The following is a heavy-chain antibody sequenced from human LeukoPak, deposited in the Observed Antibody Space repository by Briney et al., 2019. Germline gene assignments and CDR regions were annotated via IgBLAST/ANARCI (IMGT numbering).Heavy chain of an antibody. J-gene: IGHJ4*02. CDR3: ARIYCSSTSCYTVRGAFDY. V-gene: IGHV1-18*01. Sequence: ASVKVSCKASGYTFTSYGISWVRQAPGQGLEWMGWISAHNGNTNYAQKLQGRVTMTTDTSTSTAYMELRSLRSDDTAVYYCARIYCSSTSCYTVRGAFDYWGQGTLVTVSS. D-gene: IGHD2-2*02. CDR1: GYTFTSYG. CDR2: ISAHNGNT.